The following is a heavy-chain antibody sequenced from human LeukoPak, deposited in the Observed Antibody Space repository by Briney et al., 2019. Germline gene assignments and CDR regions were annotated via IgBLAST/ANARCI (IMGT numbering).Heavy chain of an antibody. V-gene: IGHV1-24*01. CDR1: GGTFSSYA. CDR2: FDPEDGET. D-gene: IGHD6-13*01. J-gene: IGHJ6*02. Sequence: ASVKVSCKASGGTFSSYAISWVRQAPGKGLEWMGGFDPEDGETIYAQKFQGRVTMTEDTSTDTAYMELSSLRSEDTAVYYCATESSWYLNGMDVWGQGTTVTVSS. CDR3: ATESSWYLNGMDV.